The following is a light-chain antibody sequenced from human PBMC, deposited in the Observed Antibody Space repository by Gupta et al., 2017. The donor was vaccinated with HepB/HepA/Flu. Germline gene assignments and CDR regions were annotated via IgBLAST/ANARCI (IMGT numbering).Light chain of an antibody. Sequence: DLVMTQTPLSSPVTLGQPAPISCRSSESHIDSDRNTYMRWIHQRPGQPPKLLMYKISDRISEVPDRDSGSGAGTDFTLKVSSVKAENVRIYYCMQATQYPHTFGQGTKLEIK. V-gene: IGKV2-24*01. J-gene: IGKJ2*01. CDR2: KIS. CDR1: ESHIDSDRNTY. CDR3: MQATQYPHT.